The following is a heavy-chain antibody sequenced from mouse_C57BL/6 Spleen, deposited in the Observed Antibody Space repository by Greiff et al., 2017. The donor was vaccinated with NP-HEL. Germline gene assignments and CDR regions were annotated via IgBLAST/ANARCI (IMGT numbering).Heavy chain of an antibody. CDR3: ASSITKPFAD. V-gene: IGHV1-64*01. Sequence: QVQLQQPGAELVKPGASVRLSCKASGSPFTSYWMHWVKQRPGQGLEWIGMRPASSGSTNYNEKLKSKATLTVDKSSSTAYMQLSSLTSEDSAVYYCASSITKPFADWGQGTLVTVSA. CDR2: RPASSGST. J-gene: IGHJ3*01. CDR1: GSPFTSYW. D-gene: IGHD2-4*01.